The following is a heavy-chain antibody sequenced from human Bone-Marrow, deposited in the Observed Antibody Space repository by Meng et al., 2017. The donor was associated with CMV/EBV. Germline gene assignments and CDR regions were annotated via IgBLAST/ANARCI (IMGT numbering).Heavy chain of an antibody. CDR3: ARRRRGYYYGMDV. CDR2: INPSGGST. J-gene: IGHJ6*02. CDR1: GYTFTSYY. V-gene: IGHV1-46*01. Sequence: ASVKVSCKASGYTFTSYYMHWVRQAPGQGLEWMGIINPSGGSTSYAQKFQGRVTMTRDTSTSTAYMELSSLRSEDTAVYYCARRRRGYYYGMDVWGQGTTVTVSS. D-gene: IGHD3-10*01.